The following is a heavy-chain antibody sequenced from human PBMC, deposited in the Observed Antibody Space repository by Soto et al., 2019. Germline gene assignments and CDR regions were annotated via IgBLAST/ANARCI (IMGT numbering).Heavy chain of an antibody. D-gene: IGHD3-9*01. CDR3: AKDRVVYVDWLHENWFDP. Sequence: GGSLRLSCAASGFTFSSYAMSWVRQAPGKGLEWVSAISGSGSSTYYADSVKGRFTISRDNSKNTLYLQMNSLRAEDTAVYYCAKDRVVYVDWLHENWFDPWGQGTLVTVSS. J-gene: IGHJ5*02. CDR2: ISGSGSST. V-gene: IGHV3-23*01. CDR1: GFTFSSYA.